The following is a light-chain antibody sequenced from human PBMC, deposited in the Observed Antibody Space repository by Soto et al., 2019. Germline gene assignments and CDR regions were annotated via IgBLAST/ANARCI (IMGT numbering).Light chain of an antibody. J-gene: IGLJ1*01. CDR3: TSYTTTNTPYV. V-gene: IGLV1-40*01. CDR1: SSNIGANYD. Sequence: QSVLTQPPSVSGAPGQRVTISCTGSSSNIGANYDVHWYQQRPGTAPKLLIFGNSNRPSGVPDRFSGSKSGTSASLAISGLQAEDEADYYCTSYTTTNTPYVFGSGTKVTVL. CDR2: GNS.